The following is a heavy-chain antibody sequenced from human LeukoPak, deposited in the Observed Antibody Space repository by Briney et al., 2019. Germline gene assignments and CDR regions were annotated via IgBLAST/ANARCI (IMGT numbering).Heavy chain of an antibody. CDR3: ARVSYYDSSGYYGAFDI. V-gene: IGHV3-66*01. CDR2: IYSGGST. D-gene: IGHD3-22*01. CDR1: GFTVSSNY. J-gene: IGHJ3*02. Sequence: GGSLRLSCAASGFTVSSNYMSWVRQAPGKGLEWVSVIYSGGSTYYAESVKGRFTISRDNSKNTLYLQMNSLRAEDTAVYYCARVSYYDSSGYYGAFDIWGQGTMVTVSS.